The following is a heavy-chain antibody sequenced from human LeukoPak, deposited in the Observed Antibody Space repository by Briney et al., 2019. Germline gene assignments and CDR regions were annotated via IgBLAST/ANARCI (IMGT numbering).Heavy chain of an antibody. V-gene: IGHV1-18*04. Sequence: GASVKVSCKASGYTFTSYGISWVRQAPGRGLEWMGWISAYNGNTNYAQKLQGRVTMTTDTSTSTAYMELRSLRSDDTAVYYCARDLGYYYGSGSYSEFDYWGQGTLVTVSS. CDR3: ARDLGYYYGSGSYSEFDY. D-gene: IGHD3-10*01. CDR2: ISAYNGNT. J-gene: IGHJ4*02. CDR1: GYTFTSYG.